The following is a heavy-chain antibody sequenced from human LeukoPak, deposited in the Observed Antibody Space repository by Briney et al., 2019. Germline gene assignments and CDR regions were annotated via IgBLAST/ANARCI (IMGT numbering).Heavy chain of an antibody. V-gene: IGHV4-59*11. CDR3: ARGGSMITFGGAANWFDP. Sequence: SETLSLTCTVPGGSISSHYWSWIRQPPGQGLEWIGNIYYSGGTNYNPSLKSRVTISVATSKNQFSLKLSSVTAADTAVYYCARGGSMITFGGAANWFDPWGQGTLVTVSS. CDR1: GGSISSHY. J-gene: IGHJ5*02. CDR2: IYYSGGT. D-gene: IGHD3-16*01.